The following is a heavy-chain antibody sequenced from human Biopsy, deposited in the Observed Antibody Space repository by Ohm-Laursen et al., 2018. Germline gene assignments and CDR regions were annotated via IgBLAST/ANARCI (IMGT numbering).Heavy chain of an antibody. CDR1: GGTLSNYA. V-gene: IGHV1-69*06. D-gene: IGHD2-15*01. CDR3: ASDLLGREGYCGGRNCQIAY. CDR2: IIPIFDTA. J-gene: IGHJ4*02. Sequence: VASVKVSCKTSGGTLSNYAINWVRQAPGQGLEWMGGIIPIFDTANYAQKFQDRVTITADKSTFTAYMELSSLRSEDTAVYYCASDLLGREGYCGGRNCQIAYWGQGTLVTVSS.